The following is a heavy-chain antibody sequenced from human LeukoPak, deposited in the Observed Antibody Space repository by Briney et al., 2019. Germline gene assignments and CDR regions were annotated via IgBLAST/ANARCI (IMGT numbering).Heavy chain of an antibody. CDR1: GFTFNTYW. J-gene: IGHJ4*02. CDR3: ARISVHYGDLFDC. Sequence: GGSLRLSCAASGFTFNTYWMSWVRQAPGRGLGWVANIKQDGSEKSYVDSVKGRFTISRDNAQNSLFLQMNSLRAEDTAVYYCARISVHYGDLFDCWGQGTLVTVSS. D-gene: IGHD4-17*01. V-gene: IGHV3-7*05. CDR2: IKQDGSEK.